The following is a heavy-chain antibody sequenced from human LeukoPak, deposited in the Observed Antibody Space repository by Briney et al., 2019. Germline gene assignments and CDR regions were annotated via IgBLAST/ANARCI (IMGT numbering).Heavy chain of an antibody. D-gene: IGHD3-10*01. V-gene: IGHV3-30-3*01. CDR3: ALWFGLVDY. CDR1: GFTFSSYA. J-gene: IGHJ4*02. Sequence: GGSLRLSCAASGFTFSSYAMHWVRQAPGKGLEWVAVISYDGSNKYYADSVKGRFTISRDNSKNTLYLQVNSLRAEDTAVYYCALWFGLVDYWGQGTLVTVSS. CDR2: ISYDGSNK.